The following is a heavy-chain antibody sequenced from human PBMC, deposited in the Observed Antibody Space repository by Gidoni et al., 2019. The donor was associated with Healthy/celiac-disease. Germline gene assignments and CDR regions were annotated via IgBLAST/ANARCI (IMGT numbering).Heavy chain of an antibody. Sequence: QVQLVESGGGVVQPGRSLRLSCAASGFPFSSYGMTWVRQAPGKGLEWVAVISYDGSNKYYADSVKGRFTISRDNSKNTLYLQMNSLRAEDTAVYYCAKDLPPLLIVVVTTRVYYGMDVWGQGTTVTVSS. J-gene: IGHJ6*02. D-gene: IGHD2-21*02. CDR2: ISYDGSNK. CDR1: GFPFSSYG. CDR3: AKDLPPLLIVVVTTRVYYGMDV. V-gene: IGHV3-30*18.